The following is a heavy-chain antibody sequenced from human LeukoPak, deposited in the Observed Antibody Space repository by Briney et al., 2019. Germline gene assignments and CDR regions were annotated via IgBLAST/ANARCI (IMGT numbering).Heavy chain of an antibody. J-gene: IGHJ5*02. CDR2: ISAYNGNT. Sequence: GASVKVSCKASGYAFTSYGISWVRRAPGQGLEWMGWISAYNGNTNYAQKLQGRVTMTTDTSTSTAYMELRSLRSDDTAVYYCARGVGPYSSSSTRPLHTNWFDPWGQGTLVTVSS. CDR1: GYAFTSYG. V-gene: IGHV1-18*01. CDR3: ARGVGPYSSSSTRPLHTNWFDP. D-gene: IGHD6-13*01.